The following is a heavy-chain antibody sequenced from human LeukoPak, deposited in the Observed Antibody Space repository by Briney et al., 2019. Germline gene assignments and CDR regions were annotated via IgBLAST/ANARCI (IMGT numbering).Heavy chain of an antibody. CDR1: GFTFTSYG. D-gene: IGHD6-13*01. CDR2: IWYDGRKE. CDR3: ARLGSSWSSDY. V-gene: IGHV3-33*01. Sequence: PGTSLRLSCAASGFTFTSYGMHWVRQAPGKGLEWVALIWYDGRKEYYADSVKGRFTISRDDSRNTLYLQMNGLRAEDTAVYYCARLGSSWSSDYWGQGTLVTVSS. J-gene: IGHJ4*02.